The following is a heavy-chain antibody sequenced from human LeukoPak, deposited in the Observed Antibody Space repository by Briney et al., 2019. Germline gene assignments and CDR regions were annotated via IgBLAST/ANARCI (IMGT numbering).Heavy chain of an antibody. CDR2: IKQDGSEK. CDR3: ARVWYGGNSVDY. J-gene: IGHJ4*02. V-gene: IGHV3-7*01. Sequence: GGSPRLSCAASGFTFSNAWMSWVRQAPGKGLEWVANIKQDGSEKYYVDSVKGRFTISRDNAKNSLYLQMNSLRAEDTAVYYCARVWYGGNSVDYWGQGTLVTVSS. CDR1: GFTFSNAW. D-gene: IGHD4-23*01.